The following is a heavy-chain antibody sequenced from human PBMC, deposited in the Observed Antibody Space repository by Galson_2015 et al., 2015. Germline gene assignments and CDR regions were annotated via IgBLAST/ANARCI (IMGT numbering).Heavy chain of an antibody. Sequence: QSGAEVKKPGESLKISCKGSGYDFSKYWIGWVRQLPGKGLEWMGSIYPGDSDTRYSPSFQGQFTMSADKSISTAYLQWRSLKASDTAMYYCARLMVQGGSCDGCDWFDPWGQGTLVTVSS. D-gene: IGHD3-10*01. CDR2: IYPGDSDT. CDR3: ARLMVQGGSCDGCDWFDP. V-gene: IGHV5-51*01. CDR1: GYDFSKYW. J-gene: IGHJ5*02.